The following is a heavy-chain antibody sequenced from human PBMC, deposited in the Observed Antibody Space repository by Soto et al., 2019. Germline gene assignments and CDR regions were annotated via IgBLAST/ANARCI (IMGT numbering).Heavy chain of an antibody. Sequence: QVQLVESGGGVVQPGGSLRLSCSGSGFIFSGYGMHWVRQPPGKGLEWVAVISYDGRRKYYEDSVKGRFTVSRDNSQNTVYLEMNSLRVEYSAIYYCAKDILRDQLDWGMDVWGQGTTVTVSS. J-gene: IGHJ6*02. D-gene: IGHD3-9*01. CDR2: ISYDGRRK. V-gene: IGHV3-30*18. CDR3: AKDILRDQLDWGMDV. CDR1: GFIFSGYG.